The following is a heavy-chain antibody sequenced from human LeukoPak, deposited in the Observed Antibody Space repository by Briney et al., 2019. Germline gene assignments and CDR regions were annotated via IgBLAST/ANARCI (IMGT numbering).Heavy chain of an antibody. D-gene: IGHD3-3*01. CDR1: GFTFSSYG. Sequence: GGSLRLSCAASGFTFSSYGTHWVRQAPGKGLEWVAFIRYDGSEKYYADSVKGRFTISRDNSKNTLYLQMNSLRVEDTAVYYCAARDFWSGPASDCWGQGTLVTVSS. J-gene: IGHJ4*02. V-gene: IGHV3-30*02. CDR2: IRYDGSEK. CDR3: AARDFWSGPASDC.